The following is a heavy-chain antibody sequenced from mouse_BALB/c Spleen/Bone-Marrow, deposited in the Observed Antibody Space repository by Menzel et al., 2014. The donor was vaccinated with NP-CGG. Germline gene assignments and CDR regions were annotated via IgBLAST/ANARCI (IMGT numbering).Heavy chain of an antibody. D-gene: IGHD2-14*01. CDR1: GYTFTSYT. J-gene: IGHJ3*01. CDR2: INPSSGYT. V-gene: IGHV1-4*01. Sequence: VQLQESGAELARPGASVKMSCKASGYTFTSYTMHWVKQRPGQGLEWIGYINPSSGYTNYNQKFKDKATLTADKSSSTAYMQLSSLTSEDSAVYYCARAAYDRYDEGAWFAYWGQGTLVTVSA. CDR3: ARAAYDRYDEGAWFAY.